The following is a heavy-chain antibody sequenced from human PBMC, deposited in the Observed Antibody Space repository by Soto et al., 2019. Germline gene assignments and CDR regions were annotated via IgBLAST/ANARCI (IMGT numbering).Heavy chain of an antibody. D-gene: IGHD6-13*01. J-gene: IGHJ4*02. Sequence: QVQLQESGPGLVKPSETLSLTCTVSGGSISSYYWSWIRQPPGKGLEWIGYIFYSGSTNYNPSLKRRVTISVDTSKNQFSLKLSSVTAADTAVYYCARRYSSSLDCWGQGTLVTVSS. CDR2: IFYSGST. CDR3: ARRYSSSLDC. CDR1: GGSISSYY. V-gene: IGHV4-59*08.